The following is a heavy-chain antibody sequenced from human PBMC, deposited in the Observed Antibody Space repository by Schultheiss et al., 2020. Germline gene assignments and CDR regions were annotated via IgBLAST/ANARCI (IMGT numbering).Heavy chain of an antibody. CDR1: GYSISSGYY. Sequence: TLSLTCAVSGYSISSGYYWGWIRQPPGKGLQWIGYIYYSGSTNYNPSLSSRVTISVDTSKNQFSLKLSSVTAADTAVYYCARGVAIFGVVIIYYYYYGMDVWGQGTTVTVSS. V-gene: IGHV4-38-2*01. CDR2: IYYSGST. J-gene: IGHJ6*02. CDR3: ARGVAIFGVVIIYYYYYGMDV. D-gene: IGHD3-3*01.